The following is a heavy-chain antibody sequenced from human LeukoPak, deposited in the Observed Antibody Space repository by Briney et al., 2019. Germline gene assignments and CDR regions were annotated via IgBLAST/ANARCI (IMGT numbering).Heavy chain of an antibody. V-gene: IGHV1-18*01. J-gene: IGHJ6*02. D-gene: IGHD3-22*01. CDR1: GYTFTSYG. CDR2: ISAYNGNT. Sequence: ASVTVSCKASGYTFTSYGISWVRQAPGQGLEWMGWISAYNGNTNYAQKLQGRVTMTTDTSTSTAYMELRSLRSDDTAAYYCARVGYYDSSGYYYYYYGMDVWGQGTTVTVSS. CDR3: ARVGYYDSSGYYYYYYGMDV.